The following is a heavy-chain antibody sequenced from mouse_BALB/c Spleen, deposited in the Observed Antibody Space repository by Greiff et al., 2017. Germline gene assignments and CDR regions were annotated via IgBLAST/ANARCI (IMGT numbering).Heavy chain of an antibody. CDR3: ARSGLLQGFVFAY. CDR1: GYSFTGYF. CDR2: INPYNGDT. J-gene: IGHJ3*01. Sequence: VHVKQSGPELVKPGASVKISCKASGYSFTGYFMNWVMQSHGKSLEWIGRINPYNGDTFYNQKFKGKATLTVDKSSSTAHMELRSLASEDSAVYYCARSGLLQGFVFAYWGQGTLVTVSA. V-gene: IGHV1-20*02. D-gene: IGHD2-3*01.